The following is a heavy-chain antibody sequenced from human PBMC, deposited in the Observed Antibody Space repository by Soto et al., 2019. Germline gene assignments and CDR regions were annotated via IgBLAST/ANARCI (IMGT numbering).Heavy chain of an antibody. CDR3: ARSINP. V-gene: IGHV4-59*06. CDR2: IYYSGST. D-gene: IGHD3-10*01. J-gene: IGHJ5*02. Sequence: PSETLSLTCTVSGASISGYHWSWIRQFPGKGLEWIGYIYYSGSTYYNPSLKSRVTISVDTSKNQFSLKLSSVTAADTAVYYCARSINPWGQGTLVTVSS. CDR1: GASISGYH.